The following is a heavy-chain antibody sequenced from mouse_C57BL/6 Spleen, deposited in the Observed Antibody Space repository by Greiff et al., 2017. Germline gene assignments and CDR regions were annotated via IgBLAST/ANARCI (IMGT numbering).Heavy chain of an antibody. CDR1: GYTFTDYY. Sequence: VQLQQSGAELVRPGASVKLSCKASGYTFTDYYINWVKQRPGQGLEWIARIYPGSGNTYYNEKFKGKATLTAEKSSSTAYMQLSSLTSEDSAVYFCAREGLYHYGSSYCFDYWGQGTTLTVSS. CDR2: IYPGSGNT. J-gene: IGHJ2*01. D-gene: IGHD1-1*01. V-gene: IGHV1-76*01. CDR3: AREGLYHYGSSYCFDY.